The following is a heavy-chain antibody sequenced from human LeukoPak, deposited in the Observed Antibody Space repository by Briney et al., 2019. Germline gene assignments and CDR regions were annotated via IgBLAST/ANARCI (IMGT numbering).Heavy chain of an antibody. J-gene: IGHJ4*02. CDR2: IYPGDSDS. V-gene: IGHV5-51*01. D-gene: IGHD6-19*01. CDR3: ARLVYSSGWHGIDY. CDR1: GCSFATYW. Sequence: GESLKISCKGSGCSFATYWIAWVRQMPGKGLEWMGMIYPGDSDSRNSPSLQGQVTISADKSISTAYLQWSSLKASDTAMYYCARLVYSSGWHGIDYWGQGTMVTASS.